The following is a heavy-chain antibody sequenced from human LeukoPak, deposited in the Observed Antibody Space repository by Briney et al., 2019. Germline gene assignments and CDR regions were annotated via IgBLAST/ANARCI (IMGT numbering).Heavy chain of an antibody. Sequence: QPGGSLRLSCAASGFTFSSYGMHWVRQAPGKGLEWVAVIWYDGSNKYYADSVKGRFTISRDNSKNTLYLQMNSLRAEDTAVYYCARDLVGGHIAAAGTDWFDPWGQGTLVTVSS. CDR1: GFTFSSYG. V-gene: IGHV3-33*01. CDR3: ARDLVGGHIAAAGTDWFDP. D-gene: IGHD6-13*01. CDR2: IWYDGSNK. J-gene: IGHJ5*02.